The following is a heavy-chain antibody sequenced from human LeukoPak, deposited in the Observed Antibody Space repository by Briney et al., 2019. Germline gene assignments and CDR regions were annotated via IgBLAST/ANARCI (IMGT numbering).Heavy chain of an antibody. Sequence: ASVKVSCKASGYTFTSYDINWVRQATGQGLEWMGWINPNSGGTNYAQKFQGRVTMTRDTSISTAYMELSRLRSDDTAVYYCARDLRTLYYYDSSGYYIFDYWGQGTLVTVSS. CDR3: ARDLRTLYYYDSSGYYIFDY. J-gene: IGHJ4*02. V-gene: IGHV1-2*02. CDR1: GYTFTSYD. CDR2: INPNSGGT. D-gene: IGHD3-22*01.